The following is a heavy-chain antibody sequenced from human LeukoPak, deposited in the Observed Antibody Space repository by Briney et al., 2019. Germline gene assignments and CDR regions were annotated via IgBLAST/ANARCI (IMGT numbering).Heavy chain of an antibody. J-gene: IGHJ3*02. CDR2: ISYDGSNK. D-gene: IGHD6-19*01. Sequence: PGGSLRLSCAASGFTFSSYAMHWVRQAPGKGLEWVAVISYDGSNKYYADSVKGRFTISRDNSKNTLYLQMNSLRAEDTAVYYCARVDSSGRLVLTGAFDIWGQGTMVTVSS. CDR3: ARVDSSGRLVLTGAFDI. CDR1: GFTFSSYA. V-gene: IGHV3-30*04.